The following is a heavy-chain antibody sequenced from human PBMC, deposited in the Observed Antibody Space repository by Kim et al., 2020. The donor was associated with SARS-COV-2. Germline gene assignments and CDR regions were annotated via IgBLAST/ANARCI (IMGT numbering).Heavy chain of an antibody. D-gene: IGHD6-13*01. Sequence: SPSLEGRATISIDTSKNQFSLKLSSVSAADTAVYYCARGGHSSSWYWFDPWGQGTLVTVSS. V-gene: IGHV4-59*09. CDR3: ARGGHSSSWYWFDP. J-gene: IGHJ5*02.